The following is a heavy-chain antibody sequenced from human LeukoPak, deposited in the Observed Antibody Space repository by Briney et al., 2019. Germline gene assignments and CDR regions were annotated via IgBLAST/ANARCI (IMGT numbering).Heavy chain of an antibody. CDR1: GFTFDDYA. CDR2: ISYDGSNK. D-gene: IGHD5-24*01. V-gene: IGHV3-30*04. Sequence: GGSLRLSCAASGFTFDDYAMHWVRQAPGKGLEWVAVISYDGSNKYYADSVKGRFTISRDNSKNTLYLQMNSLRAEDTAVYYCARDRKKWLQLGALGYWGQGTLVTVSS. J-gene: IGHJ4*02. CDR3: ARDRKKWLQLGALGY.